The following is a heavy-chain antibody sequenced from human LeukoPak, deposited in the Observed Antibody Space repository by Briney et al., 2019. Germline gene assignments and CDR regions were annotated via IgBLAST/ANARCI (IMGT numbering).Heavy chain of an antibody. D-gene: IGHD3-3*01. J-gene: IGHJ4*02. V-gene: IGHV4-39*01. Sequence: SETLFLTCTVSGGSISSGSHHWGWFRQSPGKGLEWIGSLYYSRTTYYNPSLNSRVTISVVTSKNQFSLQLNSVTAADTAVYYCARHDGRGGNTMGALDSWGQGSLVTVSS. CDR2: LYYSRTT. CDR1: GGSISSGSHH. CDR3: ARHDGRGGNTMGALDS.